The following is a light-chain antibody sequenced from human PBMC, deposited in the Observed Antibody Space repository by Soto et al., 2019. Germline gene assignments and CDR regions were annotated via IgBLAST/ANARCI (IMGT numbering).Light chain of an antibody. J-gene: IGKJ2*01. CDR2: GAS. CDR3: QQSKRWPLT. V-gene: IGKV3D-15*03. CDR1: QSVSSN. Sequence: EIVMTQSPATLSVSPGERATLSCRASQSVSSNLAWYQQKPGQAPRLLIYGASSRATGTPARFSGSGSGTEFILTISILHADVVADYSWQQSKRWPLTFGQGTKVEIK.